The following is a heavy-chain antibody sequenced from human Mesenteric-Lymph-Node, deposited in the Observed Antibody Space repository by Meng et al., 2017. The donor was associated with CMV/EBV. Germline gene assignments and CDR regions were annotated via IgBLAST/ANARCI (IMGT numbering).Heavy chain of an antibody. CDR1: GFSVTNTY. D-gene: IGHD3-3*01. CDR3: AKVDWRVDFWSHYKFDD. Sequence: GGSLRLSCAASGFSVTNTYMTWVRQAPGKGLEWVSVIYAGASTTYAASVKGRFTISRDNSENTLYLQMDRLRVEDTAVYYCAKVDWRVDFWSHYKFDDWGQGTLVTVSS. V-gene: IGHV3-53*01. J-gene: IGHJ4*02. CDR2: IYAGAST.